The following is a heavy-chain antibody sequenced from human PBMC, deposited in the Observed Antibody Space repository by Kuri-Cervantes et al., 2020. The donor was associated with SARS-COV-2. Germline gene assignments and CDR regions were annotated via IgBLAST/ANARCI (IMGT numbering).Heavy chain of an antibody. CDR1: GYTFTGYY. J-gene: IGHJ6*02. D-gene: IGHD3-10*01. CDR2: INPNSGGT. Sequence: ASVKVSCKASGYTFTGYYMHWVRQAPGQGLEWMGWINPNSGGTNYAQKFQGRVTITADESTSTAYMELSSLRSEDTAVYYCARPPDPVGSGYGMDVWGQGTTVTVSS. CDR3: ARPPDPVGSGYGMDV. V-gene: IGHV1-2*02.